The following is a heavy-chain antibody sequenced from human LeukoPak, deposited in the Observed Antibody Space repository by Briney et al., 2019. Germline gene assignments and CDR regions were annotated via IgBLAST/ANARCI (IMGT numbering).Heavy chain of an antibody. V-gene: IGHV3-48*04. CDR1: GFTFSSYS. D-gene: IGHD5-12*01. J-gene: IGHJ4*02. CDR2: ISSSSSTI. CDR3: AREFSVRLADY. Sequence: GGSLRLSCAASGFTFSSYSMNWVRQAPGKGLEWVSYISSSSSTIYYADSVRGRFTISRDNAKNSLYLQMNSLRAEDTAVYYCAREFSVRLADYWGQGTLVTVSS.